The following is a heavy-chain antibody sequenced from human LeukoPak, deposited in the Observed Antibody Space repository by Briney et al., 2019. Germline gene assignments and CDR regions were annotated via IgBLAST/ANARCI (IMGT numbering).Heavy chain of an antibody. J-gene: IGHJ5*02. D-gene: IGHD1-26*01. V-gene: IGHV4-30-2*01. CDR1: GGSLSSGGYS. CDR3: ESSCGHKPFDP. Sequence: SETLSLTCAVSGGSLSSGGYSWRWLRQPPGRGLEWIGYIYHSGSTYYNPSLKSRVTISVDRSKNQFSLKLSSVTAADPAVYFWESSCGHKPFDPWGQGTLVTVSS. CDR2: IYHSGST.